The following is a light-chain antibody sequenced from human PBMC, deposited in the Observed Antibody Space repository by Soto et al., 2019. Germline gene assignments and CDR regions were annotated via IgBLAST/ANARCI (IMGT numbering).Light chain of an antibody. J-gene: IGKJ1*01. V-gene: IGKV3-15*01. CDR1: QSVSSN. CDR2: GAS. CDR3: QQYNNWSWT. Sequence: EIVMTQSPATLSVSPGERATLSCRASQSVSSNLAWYHQKPGQAPRLLIYGASTRATGIPDRFSGSGSGTEFTLTISSLQSEDFAVYYCQQYNNWSWTFGQGTKVDIK.